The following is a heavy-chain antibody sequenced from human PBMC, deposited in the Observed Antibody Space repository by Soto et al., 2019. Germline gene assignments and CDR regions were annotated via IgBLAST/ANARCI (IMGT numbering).Heavy chain of an antibody. CDR3: ESKDITMYGVVNVYDYGMDV. CDR2: IIPIFGTA. J-gene: IGHJ6*02. V-gene: IGHV1-69*13. D-gene: IGHD3-3*01. CDR1: GGTFSSYA. Sequence: SVKVSCKASGGTFSSYAISWVRQAPGQGLEWMGGIIPIFGTANYAQKFQGRVTITADESTSTANKEMSSQRPEEQAVYNRESKDITMYGVVNVYDYGMDVWGQGTTVTVSS.